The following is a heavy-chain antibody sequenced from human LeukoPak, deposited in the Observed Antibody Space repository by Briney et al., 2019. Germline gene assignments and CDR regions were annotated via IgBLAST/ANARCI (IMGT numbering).Heavy chain of an antibody. V-gene: IGHV3-30*03. CDR3: ATQILLCHYY. CDR2: ISYDGSNK. CDR1: GFTFNSYG. J-gene: IGHJ4*02. Sequence: GGSLRLSCAASGFTFNSYGMHWVRQAPGKGLEWVAVISYDGSNKYYADSVKGRFTISRDNSKNTLYLQMNSLRAEDTAMYYCATQILLCHYYWGQGTLVTVSS. D-gene: IGHD2/OR15-2a*01.